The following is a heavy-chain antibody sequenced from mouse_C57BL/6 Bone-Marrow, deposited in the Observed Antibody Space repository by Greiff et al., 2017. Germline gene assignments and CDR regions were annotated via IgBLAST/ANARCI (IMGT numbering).Heavy chain of an antibody. V-gene: IGHV1-82*01. D-gene: IGHD1-1*01. CDR1: GYAFSSSW. Sequence: VQLQQSGPELVKPGASVKISCKASGYAFSSSWMNWVKQRPGKGLEWIGRIYPGDGATNYNGKFKGKATLTADKSSSATYMLLLSLTSEDSAVYFCARRTVVGRYFDFWGTGTTVTVSS. CDR2: IYPGDGAT. CDR3: ARRTVVGRYFDF. J-gene: IGHJ1*03.